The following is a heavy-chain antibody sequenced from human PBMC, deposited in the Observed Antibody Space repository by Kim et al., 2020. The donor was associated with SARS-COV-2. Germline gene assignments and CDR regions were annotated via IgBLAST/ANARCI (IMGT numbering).Heavy chain of an antibody. V-gene: IGHV4-39*01. CDR1: GGSISSSSYY. Sequence: SETLSLTCTVSGGSISSSSYYWGWIRQPPGKGLEWIGSIYYSGSTYYNPSLKSRVTISVDTSKNQFSLKLSSVTAADTAVYYCARLRVSGWELPQYYFDYWGQGTLVTVSS. D-gene: IGHD1-26*01. CDR2: IYYSGST. J-gene: IGHJ4*02. CDR3: ARLRVSGWELPQYYFDY.